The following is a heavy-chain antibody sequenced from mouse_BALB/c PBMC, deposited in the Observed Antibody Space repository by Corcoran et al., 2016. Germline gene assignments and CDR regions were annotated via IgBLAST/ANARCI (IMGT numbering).Heavy chain of an antibody. CDR3: ARDRTPYYGIYYAMDY. V-gene: IGHV5-4*02. CDR2: ISDGGSYT. D-gene: IGHD2-10*01. Sequence: EVQLVESGGGLVKPGGSLKLSCAASGFTFSDYYMYWVRQTPEKRLEWVATISDGGSYTYYPDSVKGRFTISRDNAKNNLYLQMSSLKSEDTAMYYCARDRTPYYGIYYAMDYWGQGTSVTVSS. J-gene: IGHJ4*01. CDR1: GFTFSDYY.